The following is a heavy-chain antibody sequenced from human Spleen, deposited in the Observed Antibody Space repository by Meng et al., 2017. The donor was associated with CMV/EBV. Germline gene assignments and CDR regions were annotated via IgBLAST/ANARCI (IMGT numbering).Heavy chain of an antibody. J-gene: IGHJ4*02. CDR1: GGSRSDSYY. CDR2: IYYSGST. Sequence: SATLSLTCTVSGGSRSDSYYWAWIRQPPGKGLEWIGNIYYSGSTYYNPSLKSRVTISVDTSKNQFSLKVSSVTAADTAVYFCASYDFWNGYYFDYWGQGALVTVSS. CDR3: ASYDFWNGYYFDY. V-gene: IGHV4-39*01. D-gene: IGHD3-3*01.